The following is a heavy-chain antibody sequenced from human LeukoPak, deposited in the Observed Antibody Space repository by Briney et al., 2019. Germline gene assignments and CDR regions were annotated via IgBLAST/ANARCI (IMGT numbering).Heavy chain of an antibody. V-gene: IGHV3-11*04. CDR3: ARALWRTVVTAFGY. D-gene: IGHD4-23*01. Sequence: PGGSLRPSCAASGFTFSDYYMSWIRQAPGKGLEWVSYISSSGSTIYYADSVKGRFTISRDNAKNSLYLQMNSLRAEDTAVYYCARALWRTVVTAFGYWGQGTLVTVSS. CDR2: ISSSGSTI. CDR1: GFTFSDYY. J-gene: IGHJ4*02.